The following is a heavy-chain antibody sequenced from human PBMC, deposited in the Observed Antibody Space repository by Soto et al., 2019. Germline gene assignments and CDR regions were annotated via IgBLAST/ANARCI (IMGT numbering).Heavy chain of an antibody. CDR2: IIPIFGTA. D-gene: IGHD3-22*01. CDR1: GGTFSSYA. Sequence: ASVKVSCKASGGTFSSYAISWVRQAPGQGLEWMGGIIPIFGTANYAQKFQGRVTITADESTSTAYMELGSLGSEDTAVYYCARDRYYDSSGYYYGYWGQGTLVTVSS. V-gene: IGHV1-69*13. J-gene: IGHJ4*02. CDR3: ARDRYYDSSGYYYGY.